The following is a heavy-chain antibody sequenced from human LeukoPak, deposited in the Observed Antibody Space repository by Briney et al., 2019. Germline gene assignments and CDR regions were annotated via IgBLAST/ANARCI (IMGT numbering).Heavy chain of an antibody. V-gene: IGHV4-39*07. D-gene: IGHD3-10*01. CDR1: GGSISSSSYY. Sequence: SETLSLTCTVSGGSISSSSYYWGWIRQPPGKGLEWIGSIYYSGSTYYNPSLKSRVTISVDTSKNQFSLKLSSVTAADTAVYYCARVPYYGSGSYYQVDPWGQGTLVTVSS. CDR2: IYYSGST. CDR3: ARVPYYGSGSYYQVDP. J-gene: IGHJ5*02.